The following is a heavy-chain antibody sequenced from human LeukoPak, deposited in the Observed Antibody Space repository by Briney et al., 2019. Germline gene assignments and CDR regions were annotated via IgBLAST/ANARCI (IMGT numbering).Heavy chain of an antibody. CDR1: GFTFSSYG. V-gene: IGHV3-30*02. CDR2: IRYDGSNK. Sequence: PGGSLSLSCAASGFTFSSYGMHGVRQAPARGLEWVAVIRYDGSNKYYADSAKGRFTSSRDNSKNTLYLQMNSLRAEATAVYSCAKDLGSYCGGDCYSAVDYWGQGTLVTVSS. J-gene: IGHJ4*02. D-gene: IGHD2-21*01. CDR3: AKDLGSYCGGDCYSAVDY.